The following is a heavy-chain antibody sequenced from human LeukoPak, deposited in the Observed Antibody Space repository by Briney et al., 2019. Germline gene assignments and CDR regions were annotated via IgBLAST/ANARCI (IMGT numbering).Heavy chain of an antibody. CDR2: IYPGDSDT. Sequence: GESLKISCKGSGYRFTRYWIGWGRQMPGKGREGRGIIYPGDSDTRYSPSFQGQVTISADKSISPAYLQWSSLKASDTAMYYCARYRSGWYVDYWGQGTLVTVSS. V-gene: IGHV5-51*01. D-gene: IGHD6-19*01. CDR3: ARYRSGWYVDY. J-gene: IGHJ4*02. CDR1: GYRFTRYW.